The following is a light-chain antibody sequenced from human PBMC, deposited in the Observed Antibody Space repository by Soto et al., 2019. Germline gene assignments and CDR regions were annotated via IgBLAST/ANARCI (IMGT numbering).Light chain of an antibody. CDR2: TSS. V-gene: IGKV3-20*01. J-gene: IGKJ1*01. CDR3: QQYRNIPQT. CDR1: QSVRSNY. Sequence: EIVLTQSPGTLSLSPGERATLSCRASQSVRSNYLAWYQQKPGQAPRLLIYTSSTRATGIADRFSGSGSGTDFTLTTSKLEPEDFALYYCQQYRNIPQTFGQGTQVEIK.